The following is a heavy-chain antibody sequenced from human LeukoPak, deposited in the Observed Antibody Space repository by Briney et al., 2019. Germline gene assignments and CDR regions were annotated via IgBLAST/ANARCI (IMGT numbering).Heavy chain of an antibody. V-gene: IGHV4-39*07. CDR3: AREAGRWELRSVSGAFDI. J-gene: IGHJ3*02. Sequence: SETLSLTCTVSGGSISSSSYYWGWIRQPPGKGLEWIGSIYYSGSTYYNPSLKSRVTISVDTSKNQFSLKLSSVTAADTAVYCCAREAGRWELRSVSGAFDIWGQGTMVTVSS. CDR2: IYYSGST. D-gene: IGHD1-26*01. CDR1: GGSISSSSYY.